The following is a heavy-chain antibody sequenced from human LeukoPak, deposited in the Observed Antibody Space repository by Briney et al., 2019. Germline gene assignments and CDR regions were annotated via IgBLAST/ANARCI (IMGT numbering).Heavy chain of an antibody. J-gene: IGHJ4*02. CDR2: IYYSGST. CDR1: GGSISSYY. V-gene: IGHV4-59*08. Sequence: PSETLSLTCTVSGGSISSYYWSWIRQPPGKGLEWIGYIYYSGSTNYNRSLKSRVTISVDPSKNQFSLKLSSVTAADTAVYYCARLWFGELSYFDYWGQGTLVTVSS. CDR3: ARLWFGELSYFDY. D-gene: IGHD3-10*01.